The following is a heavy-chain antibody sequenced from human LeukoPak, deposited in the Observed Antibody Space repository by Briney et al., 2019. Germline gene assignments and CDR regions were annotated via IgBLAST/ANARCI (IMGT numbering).Heavy chain of an antibody. J-gene: IGHJ4*02. V-gene: IGHV3-23*01. CDR3: ARHRYYYDSSGYLNYFDY. CDR2: ISGSGGST. CDR1: KFTFSNYA. Sequence: PGGSLRLSCTASKFTFSNYAMNWVRQAPGKGLEWVSVISGSGGSTYYADSVKGRFTISRDNSKNTLYLQMNSLRAEDTAVYYCARHRYYYDSSGYLNYFDYWGQGTLVTVSS. D-gene: IGHD3-22*01.